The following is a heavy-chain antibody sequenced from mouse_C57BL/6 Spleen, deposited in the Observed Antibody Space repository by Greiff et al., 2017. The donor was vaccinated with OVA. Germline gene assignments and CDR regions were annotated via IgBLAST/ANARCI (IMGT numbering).Heavy chain of an antibody. V-gene: IGHV1-82*01. CDR3: ARYVVAKYYYAMDD. J-gene: IGHJ4*01. CDR2: IYPGDGDT. D-gene: IGHD1-1*01. Sequence: VQLQQSGPELVKPGASVKISCKASGYAFSSSWMNWVKQRPGKGLEWIGRIYPGDGDTNYNGKFKGKATLTADKSSSTAYMQLSSLTSEDSAVYCCARYVVAKYYYAMDDWGQGTSVTVSS. CDR1: GYAFSSSW.